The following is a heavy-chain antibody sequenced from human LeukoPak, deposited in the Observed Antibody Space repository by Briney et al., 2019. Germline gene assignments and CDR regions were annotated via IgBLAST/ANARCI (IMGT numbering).Heavy chain of an antibody. CDR3: ARAGRRGIVDWFDP. V-gene: IGHV3-74*01. J-gene: IGHJ5*02. CDR1: GFTFSSYW. Sequence: GGSLRLSCAASGFTFSSYWFHWVRQAPGKGLVWVSRINSDGSGTTYADSVKGRFTISRDNAKNSLYLQMNSLRAEDTAVYYCARAGRRGIVDWFDPWGQGTLVTVSS. CDR2: INSDGSGT. D-gene: IGHD2-21*01.